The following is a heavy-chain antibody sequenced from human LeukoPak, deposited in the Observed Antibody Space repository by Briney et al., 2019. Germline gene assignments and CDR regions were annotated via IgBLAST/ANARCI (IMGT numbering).Heavy chain of an antibody. J-gene: IGHJ4*02. Sequence: GGSLRPSCAASGFTFSSFGMHWVRQAPGKGLEWVAVISYDGSNKYYADSVKGRFTISRDNSKNTLYLQMNSLRAEDTAVYYCAELDLDYWGQGTLVTVSS. V-gene: IGHV3-30*18. CDR3: AELDLDY. CDR1: GFTFSSFG. CDR2: ISYDGSNK.